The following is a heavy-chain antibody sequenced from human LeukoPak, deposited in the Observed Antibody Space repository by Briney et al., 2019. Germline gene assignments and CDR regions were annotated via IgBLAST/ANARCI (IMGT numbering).Heavy chain of an antibody. CDR3: ARVQGYCSGGSCFRPHNWFDP. D-gene: IGHD2-15*01. Sequence: SETLSLTCAVSGYSISSGYYWGWIRQPPGKGLEWIGSIYHSGSTYYNPSLKSRVTISVDTSKNQFSLKLSSVTAADTAVYYYARVQGYCSGGSCFRPHNWFDPWGQGTLVTVSS. CDR1: GYSISSGYY. CDR2: IYHSGST. V-gene: IGHV4-38-2*01. J-gene: IGHJ5*02.